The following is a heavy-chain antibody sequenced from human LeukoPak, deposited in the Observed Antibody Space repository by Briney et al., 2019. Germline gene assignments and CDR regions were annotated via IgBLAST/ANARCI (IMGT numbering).Heavy chain of an antibody. Sequence: GGSLRLSCAASGFTFSSYGMHWVRQAPGKGLEWVVFIRYDGSNKYYADSVKGRFTISRDNSKNTLYLQMNSLRAEDTAVYYCANPGPSNYYYDSSGWNWGQGTLVTVSS. V-gene: IGHV3-30*02. J-gene: IGHJ4*02. CDR1: GFTFSSYG. CDR3: ANPGPSNYYYDSSGWN. CDR2: IRYDGSNK. D-gene: IGHD3-22*01.